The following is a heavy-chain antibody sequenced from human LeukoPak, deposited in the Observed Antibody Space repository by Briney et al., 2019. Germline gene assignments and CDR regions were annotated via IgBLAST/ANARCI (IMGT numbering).Heavy chain of an antibody. CDR1: GGSINSGDYS. CDR2: FHRSGST. D-gene: IGHD3-10*01. V-gene: IGHV4-30-2*05. Sequence: SETLSLTCAVSGGSINSGDYSWNWIRQPPGKGLEWIGYFHRSGSTYYNPSLKSRVDTSKNQFSLKLCSVTAADTAVYYCASARQWYYYGSGPTDNRFDPWGQGTLVTVSS. CDR3: ASARQWYYYGSGPTDNRFDP. J-gene: IGHJ5*02.